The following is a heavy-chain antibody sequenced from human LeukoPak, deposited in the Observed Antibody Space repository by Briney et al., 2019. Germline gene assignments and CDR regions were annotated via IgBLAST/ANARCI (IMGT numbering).Heavy chain of an antibody. CDR1: GYTFTGYY. Sequence: GASVKVSCKASGYTFTGYYMHWVRQAPGQGLEWMGWINPNSGGTNYAQKFQGRVTMTRDTSISTAYMELSRLRSDDTAVYYCARDDYKTTTISYDFWSGYYMSFDYWGQGTLVTVSS. D-gene: IGHD3-3*01. CDR3: ARDDYKTTTISYDFWSGYYMSFDY. V-gene: IGHV1-2*02. J-gene: IGHJ4*02. CDR2: INPNSGGT.